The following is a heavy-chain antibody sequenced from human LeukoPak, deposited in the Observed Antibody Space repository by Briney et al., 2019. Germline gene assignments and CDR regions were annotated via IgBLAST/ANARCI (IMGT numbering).Heavy chain of an antibody. D-gene: IGHD4-23*01. CDR3: AREPYGCNSYYYYYYMDV. V-gene: IGHV3-48*04. J-gene: IGHJ6*03. CDR1: GFTFSSYS. CDR2: ISSSSSTI. Sequence: GGSLRLSCAASGFTFSSYSMNWVRQAPGKGLEWVSYISSSSSTIYYADSVKGRFTISRDNAKNSLYLQMNSLRAEDTAVYYCAREPYGCNSYYYYYYMDVWGKGTTVTVSS.